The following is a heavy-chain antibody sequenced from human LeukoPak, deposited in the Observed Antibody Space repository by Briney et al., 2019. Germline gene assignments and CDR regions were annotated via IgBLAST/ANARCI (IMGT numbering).Heavy chain of an antibody. Sequence: SETLSLTCTVSGGSISSDYWSWIRQPPGKGLEWIGYIYYSGSTNYNPSLKSRVTISVDTSKNQFSLKLSSVTAADTAVYYCARDGASYSFDYWGQGTLVTVSS. D-gene: IGHD3-16*02. CDR3: ARDGASYSFDY. V-gene: IGHV4-59*01. J-gene: IGHJ4*02. CDR2: IYYSGST. CDR1: GGSISSDY.